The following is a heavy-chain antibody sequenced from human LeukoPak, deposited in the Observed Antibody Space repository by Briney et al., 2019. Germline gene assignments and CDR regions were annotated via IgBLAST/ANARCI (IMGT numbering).Heavy chain of an antibody. J-gene: IGHJ6*03. Sequence: GASVKVSCKASGYTFTSYDINWVRQATGQGLEWMGWMNPNSGNTGYAQKFQGRVTMTRNTSISTAYMEMSSLRSEDTAVYYCARGTLELHYYYMDVWGKGTTVTVSS. D-gene: IGHD1-7*01. CDR1: GYTFTSYD. CDR3: ARGTLELHYYYMDV. V-gene: IGHV1-8*01. CDR2: MNPNSGNT.